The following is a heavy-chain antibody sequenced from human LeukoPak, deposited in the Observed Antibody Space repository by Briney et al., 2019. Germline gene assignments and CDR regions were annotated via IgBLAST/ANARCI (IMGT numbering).Heavy chain of an antibody. D-gene: IGHD6-19*01. CDR2: IYHSGST. J-gene: IGHJ4*02. CDR3: TRDLPYSSGWYVGK. V-gene: IGHV4-38-2*02. Sequence: SETLSLTCGVSGYSISSGYFWGWIRQPPGKGLEWTGSIYHSGSTYYNPSLKSRVTISVDTSKNQFSLKVSSVTAADTAVYYCTRDLPYSSGWYVGKWGQGTLVTVSS. CDR1: GYSISSGYF.